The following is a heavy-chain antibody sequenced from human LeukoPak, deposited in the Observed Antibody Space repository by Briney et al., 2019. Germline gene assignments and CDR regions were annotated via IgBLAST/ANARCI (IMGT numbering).Heavy chain of an antibody. D-gene: IGHD1-26*01. CDR3: ARGYSGSY. J-gene: IGHJ4*02. Sequence: GGSLRLSCAASGFTVSSNYMNWVRQAPGKGLEWVSSISSSSSYIYYADSVKGRFTISRDNAKNSLYLQMSSLRAEDTAVYYCARGYSGSYWGQGTLVTVSS. CDR2: ISSSSSYI. V-gene: IGHV3-21*01. CDR1: GFTVSSNY.